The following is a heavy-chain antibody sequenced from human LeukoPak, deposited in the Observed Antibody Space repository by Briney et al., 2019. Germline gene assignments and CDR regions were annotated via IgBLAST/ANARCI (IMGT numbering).Heavy chain of an antibody. D-gene: IGHD2-8*02. J-gene: IGHJ3*02. CDR3: ARVVYCTGGLCQIFAFDT. CDR1: GFTFSDYY. Sequence: GGSLRLSCVVSGFTFSDYYMSWIRQTPGKGLEWIAYISGSGDTTFYTDSVKGRFTISRDNGKNSVYLQMSDLRAEDTAVYYCARVVYCTGGLCQIFAFDTWGQGTMVTVSS. CDR2: ISGSGDTT. V-gene: IGHV3-11*01.